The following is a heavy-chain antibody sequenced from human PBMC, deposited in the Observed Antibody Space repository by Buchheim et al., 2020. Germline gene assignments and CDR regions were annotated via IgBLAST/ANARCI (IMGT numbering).Heavy chain of an antibody. V-gene: IGHV3-30*18. CDR3: AKTDCHTTECKLLAY. CDR1: GFTFSNYA. CDR2: ISSGGMNK. Sequence: QVQLVESGGSVVQPGRSLRISCAASGFTFSNYAMHWVRQAPGKGLEWVAVISSGGMNKVYVDSVKGRFTISRDNSKNTLFLQMNSLRPEDTSIYYCAKTDCHTTECKLLAYWGPETL. D-gene: IGHD2/OR15-2a*01. J-gene: IGHJ4*02.